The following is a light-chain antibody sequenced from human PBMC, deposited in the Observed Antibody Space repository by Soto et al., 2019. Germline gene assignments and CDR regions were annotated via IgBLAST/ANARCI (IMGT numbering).Light chain of an antibody. V-gene: IGKV1-33*01. Sequence: DIQMTQSPSSLSASVGDRVTITCQASQDISNYLNWYQQKPGKARKLLIYDASNLETGVPSRFSGSGSGTDFTFTISSLQPEGIGTYYCQQYDNLPWTFGQGTKVDIK. CDR3: QQYDNLPWT. CDR2: DAS. CDR1: QDISNY. J-gene: IGKJ1*01.